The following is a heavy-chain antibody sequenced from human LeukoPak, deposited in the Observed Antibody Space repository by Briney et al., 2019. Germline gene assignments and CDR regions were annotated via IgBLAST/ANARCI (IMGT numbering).Heavy chain of an antibody. Sequence: SQTLSLTCTVSGGSISSGSYYWSWIRQPAGKGLEWIGRIYTSGSTNYNPSLKSRVTISVDTSKNQFSLKLSSVTAADTAVYYCAGDAITIFDAFDIWGQGTMVTVSS. J-gene: IGHJ3*02. CDR1: GGSISSGSYY. D-gene: IGHD3-3*01. CDR2: IYTSGST. CDR3: AGDAITIFDAFDI. V-gene: IGHV4-61*02.